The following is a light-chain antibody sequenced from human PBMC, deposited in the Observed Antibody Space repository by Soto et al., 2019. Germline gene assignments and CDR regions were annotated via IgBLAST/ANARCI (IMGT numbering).Light chain of an antibody. J-gene: IGLJ1*01. Sequence: VLTQPPSVSVAPGQTARISCGGNNIGSKSVHWDHQQPGQAPVLVVYDDSDRPSGIPERFSGSNSGNTATLTISRVEAGDEADYYCQVWDSSSNLYVFGTGTKLTVL. CDR2: DDS. CDR1: NIGSKS. V-gene: IGLV3-21*02. CDR3: QVWDSSSNLYV.